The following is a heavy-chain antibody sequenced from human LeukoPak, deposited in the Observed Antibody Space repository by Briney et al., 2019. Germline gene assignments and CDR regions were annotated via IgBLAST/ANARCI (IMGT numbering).Heavy chain of an antibody. CDR1: GGSISSGGYY. D-gene: IGHD5-18*01. V-gene: IGHV4-30-2*01. J-gene: IGHJ5*02. Sequence: SETLSLTCTVSGGSISSGGYYWSWIRQPPGKGLEWIGYIYHSGSTYYNPSLKSRVTISVDRSKNQFSLKLSSVTAADTAVYYCAGYSYRNWFDPWGQGTLVTVSS. CDR2: IYHSGST. CDR3: AGYSYRNWFDP.